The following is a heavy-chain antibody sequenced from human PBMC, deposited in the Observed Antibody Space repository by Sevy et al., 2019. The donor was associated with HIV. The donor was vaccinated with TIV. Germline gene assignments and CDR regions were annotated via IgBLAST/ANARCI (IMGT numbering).Heavy chain of an antibody. CDR3: ARDRVPYSSSCEFDY. Sequence: ASVKVSCKASGYTFSNYGINWVRQAPGHGLEWMGWIGSYNGNTNYAQKFQGRVTMTIDTPTSTGYMELRSLRSDDTAMYYCARDRVPYSSSCEFDYWGQGTLVTVSS. CDR2: IGSYNGNT. V-gene: IGHV1-18*01. J-gene: IGHJ4*02. D-gene: IGHD6-13*01. CDR1: GYTFSNYG.